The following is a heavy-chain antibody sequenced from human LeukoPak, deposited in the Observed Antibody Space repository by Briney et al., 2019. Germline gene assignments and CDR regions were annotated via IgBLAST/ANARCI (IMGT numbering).Heavy chain of an antibody. CDR3: ARADRLHGGPYLIGP. D-gene: IGHD2-21*01. CDR1: RYSFTEYY. Sequence: VTVSRKNSRYSFTEYYMHWVRQAPGQGLEWMGWINPNSGGTSSAQKFQGRVTMTRDTSISTVYMEVSWLTSDDTAIYYCARADRLHGGPYLIGPWGQGTLVTVSS. V-gene: IGHV1-2*02. J-gene: IGHJ5*02. CDR2: INPNSGGT.